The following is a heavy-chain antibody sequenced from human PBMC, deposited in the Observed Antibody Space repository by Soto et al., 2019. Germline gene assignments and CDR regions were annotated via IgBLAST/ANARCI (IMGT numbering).Heavy chain of an antibody. V-gene: IGHV3-30*03. CDR2: VSFDGNTR. CDR3: ARDALPRYSDSRDS. J-gene: IGHJ5*01. D-gene: IGHD4-17*01. CDR1: GVASRRRG. Sequence: GGSRRVSCVGSGVASRRRGMHGARQAPGKGPEWVAGVSFDGNTRNYADSVKGRFTISRDTSRNTLYLHMNSLRPEDTAVYYCARDALPRYSDSRDSWG.